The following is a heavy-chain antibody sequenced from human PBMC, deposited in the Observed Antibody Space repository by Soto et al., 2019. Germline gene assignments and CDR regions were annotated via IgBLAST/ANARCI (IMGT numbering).Heavy chain of an antibody. Sequence: QVQLVQSGAEVKKPGSSVKVSCKASGGTFSSDTISWVRQAPGQGLEWMGRIIPMLGIANYAQKFQGRVTITADKSTSTAYMELSSLRSEDTDVYYCARDRAWFDPWGQGTLVTVSS. D-gene: IGHD3-10*01. CDR1: GGTFSSDT. CDR3: ARDRAWFDP. V-gene: IGHV1-69*08. CDR2: IIPMLGIA. J-gene: IGHJ5*02.